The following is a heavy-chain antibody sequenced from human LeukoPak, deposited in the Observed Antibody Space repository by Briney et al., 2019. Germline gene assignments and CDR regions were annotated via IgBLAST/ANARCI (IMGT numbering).Heavy chain of an antibody. Sequence: GGSLRLSCAASGFTVSSNYMAWVRQAPGKGLEWVSVTYSGGTTYYADSVKGRFTISRDNSKNTLYLQMNSLRAEDTAVYYCARGTSSGWYENWFDPWGQGTLVTVSS. CDR2: TYSGGTT. D-gene: IGHD6-19*01. J-gene: IGHJ5*02. V-gene: IGHV3-53*01. CDR3: ARGTSSGWYENWFDP. CDR1: GFTVSSNY.